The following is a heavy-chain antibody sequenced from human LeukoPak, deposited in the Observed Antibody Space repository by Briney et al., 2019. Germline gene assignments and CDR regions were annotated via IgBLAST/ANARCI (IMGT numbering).Heavy chain of an antibody. J-gene: IGHJ4*02. V-gene: IGHV3-7*01. CDR2: IKHDGSKK. CDR1: GFTFSSYW. Sequence: GGSLRLSCVASGFTFSSYWMSWVRQAPGKGLEWVSNIKHDGSKKYYLDSVKGRFTISRDNAKNSLYLYMNSPRAEDTAVYFCAREGTYYEYVWGSSPGGQRTLVTVRS. CDR3: AREGTYYEYVWGSSP. D-gene: IGHD3-16*01.